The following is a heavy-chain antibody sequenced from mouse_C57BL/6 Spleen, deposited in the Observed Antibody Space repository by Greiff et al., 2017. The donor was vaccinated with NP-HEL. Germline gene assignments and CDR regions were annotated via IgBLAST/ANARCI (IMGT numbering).Heavy chain of an antibody. CDR3: AREEAITTTLEGFDD. D-gene: IGHD1-1*01. CDR1: GFSLTSYG. CDR2: IWSGGST. V-gene: IGHV2-2*01. Sequence: QVQLKESGPGLVQPSQSLSITCTVSGFSLTSYGVHWVRQSPGKGLEWLGVIWSGGSTDYNAAFISRLSISKDNSKSQVFFKMNSLQADDTAIYYCAREEAITTTLEGFDDWGQGTTLTVSS. J-gene: IGHJ2*01.